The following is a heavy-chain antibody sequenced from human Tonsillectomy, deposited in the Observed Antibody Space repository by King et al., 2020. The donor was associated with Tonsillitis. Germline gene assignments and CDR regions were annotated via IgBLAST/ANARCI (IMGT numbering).Heavy chain of an antibody. J-gene: IGHJ6*02. D-gene: IGHD6-13*01. V-gene: IGHV1-69*12. Sequence: QLVQSGAEVKKPGSSVKVSCKASGGTFSSYAISWVRQAPGQGLEWMGGIIPIFGTANYAQKFQGRVTITADESTSTAYMELSSLRSEDTAVYYCARAPGYSSSWYFPGYYGMDVWGQGTTVTVSS. CDR1: GGTFSSYA. CDR3: ARAPGYSSSWYFPGYYGMDV. CDR2: IIPIFGTA.